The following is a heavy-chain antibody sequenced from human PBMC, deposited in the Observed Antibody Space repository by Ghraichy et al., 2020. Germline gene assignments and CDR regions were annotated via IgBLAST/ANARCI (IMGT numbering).Heavy chain of an antibody. Sequence: SETLSLTCTVSGGSIISGGYYWSWIRQHPGKGLEWIGYIYYSGSTYYNPSLKSRVTISVDTSKNQFSLKLSSVTAADTAVYYCARGPYDSSGYVDYWGQGTLVTVSS. CDR2: IYYSGST. CDR3: ARGPYDSSGYVDY. V-gene: IGHV4-31*03. D-gene: IGHD3-22*01. J-gene: IGHJ4*02. CDR1: GGSIISGGYY.